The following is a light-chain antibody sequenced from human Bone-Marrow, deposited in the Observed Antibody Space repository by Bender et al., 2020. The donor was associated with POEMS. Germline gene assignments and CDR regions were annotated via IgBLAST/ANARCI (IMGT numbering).Light chain of an antibody. J-gene: IGLJ1*01. CDR1: SGDVGSYNH. V-gene: IGLV2-14*01. CDR2: AVT. CDR3: SSYTSSGTHV. Sequence: QSALTQPPSASGSLGQSVTISCTGTSGDVGSYNHVSWYQQHPGKAPKFMIYAVTYRPSGVSNRFSGSKSGNTASLTISGLQAEDEADYYCSSYTSSGTHVFGTGTKVTVL.